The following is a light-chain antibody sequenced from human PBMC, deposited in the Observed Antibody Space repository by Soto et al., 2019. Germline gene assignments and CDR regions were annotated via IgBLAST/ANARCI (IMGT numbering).Light chain of an antibody. CDR1: QDISNY. CDR3: QQYDNLSSFT. V-gene: IGKV1-33*01. Sequence: DIQMTQSPSSLSASVGDRVTITCQASQDISNYLNWYQQKPGKAPKLLIYDASNLETGVPSRFSGSVSGTYFTFTISSLQPEDIATYYCQQYDNLSSFTFGPGTKVDIK. CDR2: DAS. J-gene: IGKJ3*01.